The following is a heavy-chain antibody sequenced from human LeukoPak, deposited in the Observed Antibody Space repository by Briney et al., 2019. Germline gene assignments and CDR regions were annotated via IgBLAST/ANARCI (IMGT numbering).Heavy chain of an antibody. D-gene: IGHD6-6*01. CDR2: IYTSGST. CDR1: GGSISSGSYY. V-gene: IGHV4-61*02. J-gene: IGHJ6*03. CDR3: ARDHSSSSYYYYYYMDV. Sequence: SETLSLICTVSGGSISSGSYYWSWIRQPAGKGLEWIGRIYTSGSTNYNPSLKSRVTMSVDTSKNQFSLKLSSVTAADTAVYYCARDHSSSSYYYYYYMDVWGKGTTVTVSS.